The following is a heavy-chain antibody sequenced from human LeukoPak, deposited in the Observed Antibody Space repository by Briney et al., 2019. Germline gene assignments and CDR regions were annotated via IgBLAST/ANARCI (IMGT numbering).Heavy chain of an antibody. V-gene: IGHV3-30*02. J-gene: IGHJ6*03. CDR2: IRYDGSNK. CDR3: ARGPGATSYYYYYMDV. CDR1: EFTFSTYG. Sequence: GGSLRLSCAASEFTFSTYGMHWVRQAPGKGLQWVAFIRYDGSNKYYADSVKGRFTISRDNSKNTLYLQMNSLRAEDTAVYYCARGPGATSYYYYYMDVWGKGTTVTVSS. D-gene: IGHD1-26*01.